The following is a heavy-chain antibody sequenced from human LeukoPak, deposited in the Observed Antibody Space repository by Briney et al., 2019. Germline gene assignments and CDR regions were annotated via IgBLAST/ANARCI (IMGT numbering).Heavy chain of an antibody. CDR2: INPSSGGT. Sequence: GASVTLSCKASGYSFTDYSMHWVRQAPGQGLEWMGWINPSSGGTDYAQEFRGRVTMTRDTSISTAYMELSRLRSDDTAVYYCARIAIPGRHYFDPWGQGTLVTVYS. V-gene: IGHV1-2*02. D-gene: IGHD6-13*01. J-gene: IGHJ5*01. CDR3: ARIAIPGRHYFDP. CDR1: GYSFTDYS.